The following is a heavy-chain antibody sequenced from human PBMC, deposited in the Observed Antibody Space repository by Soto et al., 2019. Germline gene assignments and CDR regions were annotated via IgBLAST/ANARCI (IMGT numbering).Heavy chain of an antibody. CDR2: IYYSGST. Sequence: QVQLQESGPGLVKPSETLSLTCTVSGGSISSYYWSWIRQPPGKGLEWIGYIYYSGSTNYNPSLKSRVTISVDTSKNQFSLKLSSVTAADTAVYYCARVGGDQLGLHLGNWGQGTLVTVSS. V-gene: IGHV4-59*01. D-gene: IGHD3-16*01. CDR3: ARVGGDQLGLHLGN. CDR1: GGSISSYY. J-gene: IGHJ4*02.